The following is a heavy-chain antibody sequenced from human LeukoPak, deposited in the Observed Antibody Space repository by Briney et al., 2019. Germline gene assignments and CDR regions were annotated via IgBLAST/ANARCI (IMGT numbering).Heavy chain of an antibody. Sequence: GGSLRLSCAASGLIFSDAWMSWVRQAPGKGLEWVANIKLDGSEKNYVDSVKGRFTISRDNTKNSLYLQMNSLRVEDTAVFYCARDQYDTWSRRGNFDSWGQGTLVIVSS. D-gene: IGHD3-3*01. CDR3: ARDQYDTWSRRGNFDS. V-gene: IGHV3-7*03. CDR1: GLIFSDAW. J-gene: IGHJ4*02. CDR2: IKLDGSEK.